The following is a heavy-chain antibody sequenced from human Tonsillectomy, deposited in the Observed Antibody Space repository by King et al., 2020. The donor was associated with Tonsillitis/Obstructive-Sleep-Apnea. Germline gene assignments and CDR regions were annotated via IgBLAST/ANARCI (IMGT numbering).Heavy chain of an antibody. CDR3: ARGRVAGDRDGDY. Sequence: QLQESGPGLVKPSGTRSLTCAVSGGSLSSTNWWRWVRPPPGKGQEWIGEIYHIGSTNCNQSLKSRVPISLDKSKNQFALRLSSVTAADTAGYYCARGRVAGDRDGDYWGQGSLVTVSS. J-gene: IGHJ4*02. CDR2: IYHIGST. D-gene: IGHD2-15*01. CDR1: GGSLSSTNW. V-gene: IGHV4-4*02.